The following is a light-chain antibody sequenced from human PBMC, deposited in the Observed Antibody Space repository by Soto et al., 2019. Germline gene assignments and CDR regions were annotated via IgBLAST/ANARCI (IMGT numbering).Light chain of an antibody. Sequence: QSVLTQSSSASASLGSSVKLTCILSSGHNTYIIAWHQQQPGKAPRFLMTLDRSGSYNRGSGVPDCFSGSSSGADRYLTISNLQFEDEGDYYCETWYSNTHKVFGGGTKLTVL. V-gene: IGLV4-60*02. CDR2: LDRSGSY. CDR1: SGHNTYI. J-gene: IGLJ3*02. CDR3: ETWYSNTHKV.